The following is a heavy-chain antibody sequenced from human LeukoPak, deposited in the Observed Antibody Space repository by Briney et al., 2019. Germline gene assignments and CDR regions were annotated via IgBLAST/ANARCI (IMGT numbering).Heavy chain of an antibody. CDR3: AFSSYYLQGNYYYMDV. V-gene: IGHV3-66*01. CDR1: GFTVSSNY. D-gene: IGHD1-26*01. J-gene: IGHJ6*03. CDR2: IYSGGST. Sequence: TGGSLRLSCAASGFTVSSNYMSWVRQAPGKGLEWVSIIYSGGSTYYADSVKGRFTISRDNSKNTLYLQMNSLRAEDTAVYYCAFSSYYLQGNYYYMDVWGKGTTVTVSS.